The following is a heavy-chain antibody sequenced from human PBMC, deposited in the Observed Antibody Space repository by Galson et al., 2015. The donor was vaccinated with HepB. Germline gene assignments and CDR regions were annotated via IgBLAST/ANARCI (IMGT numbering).Heavy chain of an antibody. V-gene: IGHV4-34*01. CDR3: ARQRGSYRYWYFDL. CDR2: INHSGST. D-gene: IGHD1-26*01. J-gene: IGHJ2*01. CDR1: GGSFSGYY. Sequence: SETLSLTCAVYGGSFSGYYWSWIRQPPGKGLEWIGEINHSGSTNYNPSLKSRVTISVDTSKNQFSLKLSSVTAADTAVYYCARQRGSYRYWYFDLWGRGTLVTVSS.